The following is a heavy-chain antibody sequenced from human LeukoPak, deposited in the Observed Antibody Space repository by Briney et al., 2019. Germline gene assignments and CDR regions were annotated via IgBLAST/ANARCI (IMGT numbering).Heavy chain of an antibody. J-gene: IGHJ5*02. Sequence: QTGGSLRLSCAASGFTFSSYGMHRVRQAPGKGLEWVAVISYDGSNKYYADSVKGRFTISRDNSKNTLYLQMNSLRAEDTAVYYCAKGDSSPSSAWGQGTLVTVSS. CDR3: AKGDSSPSSA. V-gene: IGHV3-30*18. D-gene: IGHD6-13*01. CDR1: GFTFSSYG. CDR2: ISYDGSNK.